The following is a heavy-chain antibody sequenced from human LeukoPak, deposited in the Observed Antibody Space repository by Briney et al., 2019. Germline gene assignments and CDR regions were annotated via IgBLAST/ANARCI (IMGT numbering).Heavy chain of an antibody. CDR3: ARASPYYGSGSTVDY. CDR2: IYYSGST. J-gene: IGHJ4*02. Sequence: SETLSLTCTVSGGSISSYYWSWIRQPPGKGLEWIGYIYYSGSTNYNPSLKSRVTISVDTSKNQFSLKLSSVTAADTAVYYCARASPYYGSGSTVDYWGQGTLVTVSS. V-gene: IGHV4-59*01. CDR1: GGSISSYY. D-gene: IGHD3-10*01.